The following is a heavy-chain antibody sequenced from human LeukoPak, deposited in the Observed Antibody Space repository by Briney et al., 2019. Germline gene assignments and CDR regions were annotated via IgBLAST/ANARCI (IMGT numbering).Heavy chain of an antibody. D-gene: IGHD2/OR15-2a*01. CDR1: GFTFSSYW. J-gene: IGHJ5*02. CDR3: AREDEYYRGFDP. V-gene: IGHV3-74*01. CDR2: INSDGSST. Sequence: GGSLRLSCAASGFTFSSYWMHWVRQAPGKGLVWVSRINSDGSSTSYADSVKGRFTISRDNAKNTLYLQMNSLRAEDTAVYYCAREDEYYRGFDPWGQGTLVTVSS.